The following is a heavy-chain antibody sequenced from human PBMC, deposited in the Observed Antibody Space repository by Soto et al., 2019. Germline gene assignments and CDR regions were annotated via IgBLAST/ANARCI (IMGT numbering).Heavy chain of an antibody. J-gene: IGHJ4*02. D-gene: IGHD2-21*02. V-gene: IGHV1-69*01. CDR2: IIPIFGTA. Sequence: QVQLVQSGAEVKKPGSSVKVSCKASGGTFSSYAISWVRQAPGQGLEWMGGIIPIFGTANYAQKFQGRVTITADESTSAANMELSSLRSENTAVYYCAVLGVVTATPYYFDYWGQGTLVTVSS. CDR3: AVLGVVTATPYYFDY. CDR1: GGTFSSYA.